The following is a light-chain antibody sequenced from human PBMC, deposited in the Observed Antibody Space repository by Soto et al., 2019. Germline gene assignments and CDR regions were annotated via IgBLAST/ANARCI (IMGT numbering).Light chain of an antibody. Sequence: QSVLTQPASVSGSPGQSITISCTGTSSDVGDYNFVSWYQQYPGKAPKLMIYDVSNRPSGVSNRFSGSKSGNTASLTISGLQAEDEADYYCSSYRSSSTQVVFGRGTKLTVL. CDR1: SSDVGDYNF. V-gene: IGLV2-14*01. CDR2: DVS. CDR3: SSYRSSSTQVV. J-gene: IGLJ2*01.